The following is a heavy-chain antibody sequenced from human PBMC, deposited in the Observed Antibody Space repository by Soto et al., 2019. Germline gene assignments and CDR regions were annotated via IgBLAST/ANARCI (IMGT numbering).Heavy chain of an antibody. J-gene: IGHJ3*02. CDR1: GFPFGRYA. CDR3: ATGKVRYCSGGSCNAFDI. V-gene: IGHV3-23*01. CDR2: ISGSGGST. D-gene: IGHD2-15*01. Sequence: GGSLRLSCAASGFPFGRYAMSWVRQAPGKGLELVSAISGSGGSTYYADSVKGRFTISRDNSKNTLYLQMNSLRAEDTAVYYCATGKVRYCSGGSCNAFDIWGQGTMVTVSS.